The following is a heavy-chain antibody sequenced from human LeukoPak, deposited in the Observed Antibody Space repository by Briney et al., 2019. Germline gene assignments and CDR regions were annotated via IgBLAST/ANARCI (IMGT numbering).Heavy chain of an antibody. Sequence: SETLSLTCTVSGGSISSYYWNWIRQPAGKGLEWIGRIYTSGSTNYNPSLKSRLTMLVDTSKNQFSLNLSSVTAADTAMHYCAREGIFTEDAFDMWGQGTMVTVSS. D-gene: IGHD3-3*02. CDR2: IYTSGST. CDR3: AREGIFTEDAFDM. V-gene: IGHV4-4*07. CDR1: GGSISSYY. J-gene: IGHJ3*02.